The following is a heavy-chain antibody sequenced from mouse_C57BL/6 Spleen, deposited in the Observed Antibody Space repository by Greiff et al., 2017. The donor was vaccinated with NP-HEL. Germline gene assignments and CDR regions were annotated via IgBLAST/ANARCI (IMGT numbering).Heavy chain of an antibody. CDR1: GFTFSDYG. V-gene: IGHV5-17*01. J-gene: IGHJ2*01. D-gene: IGHD1-1*01. Sequence: EVMLVESGGGLVKPGGSLKLSCAASGFTFSDYGMHWVRQAPEKGLEWVAYISSGSSTIYYADTVKGRFTISRDNAKNTLFLQMTSLRSEDTAMYYCARSGSSYRSYYFDYWGQGTTLTVSS. CDR3: ARSGSSYRSYYFDY. CDR2: ISSGSSTI.